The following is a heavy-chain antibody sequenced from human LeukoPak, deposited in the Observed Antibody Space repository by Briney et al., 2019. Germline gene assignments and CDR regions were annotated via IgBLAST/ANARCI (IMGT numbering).Heavy chain of an antibody. CDR2: IKQDGSEK. CDR3: ARGWYYYDSSGYPYYFDY. Sequence: GGSLRLSCAASGFTFSSYSMNWVRQAPGKGLEWVANIKQDGSEKYYVDSVKGRFTISRDNAKNSLYLQMNSLRAEDTAVYYCARGWYYYDSSGYPYYFDYWGQGTLVTVSS. D-gene: IGHD3-22*01. V-gene: IGHV3-7*04. J-gene: IGHJ4*02. CDR1: GFTFSSYS.